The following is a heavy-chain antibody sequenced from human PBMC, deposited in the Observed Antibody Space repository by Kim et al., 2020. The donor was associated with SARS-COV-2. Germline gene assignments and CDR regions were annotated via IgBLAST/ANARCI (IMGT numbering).Heavy chain of an antibody. J-gene: IGHJ4*02. D-gene: IGHD6-19*01. V-gene: IGHV3-23*01. Sequence: SVKGRFTISRDNSKNTLYLQMNSLRAEDTAVYYCAKQAYYSSGRGDYFDYWGQGTLVTVSS. CDR3: AKQAYYSSGRGDYFDY.